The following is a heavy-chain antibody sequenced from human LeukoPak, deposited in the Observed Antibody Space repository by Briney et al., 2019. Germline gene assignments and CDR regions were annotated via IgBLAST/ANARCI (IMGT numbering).Heavy chain of an antibody. J-gene: IGHJ4*02. D-gene: IGHD6-13*01. Sequence: EASVKVSCKASGYTFTGYYMHWVRQAPGQGLEWMGWINPNSGGTNYAQKFQGRVTMTRDTSISTAYMELSRLRSDDTAVYYCARFPSIAAAGTYWGQGTLVTVSS. CDR1: GYTFTGYY. CDR2: INPNSGGT. CDR3: ARFPSIAAAGTY. V-gene: IGHV1-2*02.